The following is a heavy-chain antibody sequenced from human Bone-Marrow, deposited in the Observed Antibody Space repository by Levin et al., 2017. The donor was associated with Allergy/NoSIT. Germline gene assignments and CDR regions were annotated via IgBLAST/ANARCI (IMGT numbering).Heavy chain of an antibody. CDR2: IAYDDTNK. CDR1: GFTFSSYA. J-gene: IGHJ4*02. Sequence: QAGGSLRLSCAASGFTFSSYAMHWVRQAPGKGLEWVAFIAYDDTNKYYADSVKGRFTISRDNSKNTLYLHMNSLKSEDTAVYFCARDLYVFGRSPAPLDYWGQGTLVTVSS. D-gene: IGHD3-16*01. CDR3: ARDLYVFGRSPAPLDY. V-gene: IGHV3-30-3*01.